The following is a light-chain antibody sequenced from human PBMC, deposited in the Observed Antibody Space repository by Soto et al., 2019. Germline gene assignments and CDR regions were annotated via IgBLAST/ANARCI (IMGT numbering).Light chain of an antibody. V-gene: IGLV2-14*01. CDR3: SSYTSSSTLEV. CDR2: EVS. J-gene: IGLJ1*01. CDR1: SSDVGGYNY. Sequence: QSALTQPASVSGSPGQSITISCTGTSSDVGGYNYVSWYQQHPGKAPKLMIYEVSNRPSGVSNRFSGSKSGNTASLTISGLQAEDEAGYYCSSYTSSSTLEVFGTGTKV.